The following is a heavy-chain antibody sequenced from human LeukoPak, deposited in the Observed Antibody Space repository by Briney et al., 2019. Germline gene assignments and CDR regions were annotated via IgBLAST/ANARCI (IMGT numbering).Heavy chain of an antibody. D-gene: IGHD3-10*01. CDR1: EFTFSNAW. CDR3: TRDREGDY. V-gene: IGHV3-15*01. J-gene: IGHJ4*02. Sequence: GGSLRLSCAASEFTFSNAWMSWVRQAPGKGLEWVGRIKSKTDGGTTDYAAPVKGRFTISRDDSKGIAYLQMNSLKTEDTAVYYCTRDREGDYWGQGTLVTVSS. CDR2: IKSKTDGGTT.